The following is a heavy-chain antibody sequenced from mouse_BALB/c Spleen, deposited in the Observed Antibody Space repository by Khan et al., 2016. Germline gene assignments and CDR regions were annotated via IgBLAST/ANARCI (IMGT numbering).Heavy chain of an antibody. Sequence: EVELVESGGGLVKPGGSLKLSCAASGFTFSNYAMSWVRQTPEKRLEWVASISTGGITYYLDSVRGRFTISRDNARNILYLQMSSLRSEDTAIYYCAREIHYSGHFDYWGKGTTLTVSS. J-gene: IGHJ2*01. V-gene: IGHV5-6-5*01. CDR1: GFTFSNYA. D-gene: IGHD1-2*01. CDR2: ISTGGIT. CDR3: AREIHYSGHFDY.